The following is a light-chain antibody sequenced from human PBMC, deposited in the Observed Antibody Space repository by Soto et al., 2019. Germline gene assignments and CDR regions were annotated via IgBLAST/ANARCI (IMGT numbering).Light chain of an antibody. Sequence: EIVLTQSPATLSLSPGERATFSCRASQNVNNFLAWYQQKPGQAPRLLIYDAARFSGSGSGTDFTLTISSLESEDFAIYYCQQRSNWPTFGQGTRLEIK. J-gene: IGKJ5*01. CDR1: QNVNNF. CDR3: QQRSNWPT. V-gene: IGKV3-11*01. CDR2: D.